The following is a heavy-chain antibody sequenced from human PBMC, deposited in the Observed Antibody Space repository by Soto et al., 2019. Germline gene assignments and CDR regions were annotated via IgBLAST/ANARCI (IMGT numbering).Heavy chain of an antibody. Sequence: EVQLLESGGGLVQPGGSLRLSCAASGFTFSHAWMSWVRQAPGKGLEWVGRIKSKTDGATTDYAALVRGRFTISRDDSKNTLYLQMNSLKSEDTGVYYCSTDQTGTTDYWGQGTLVTVSS. CDR3: STDQTGTTDY. CDR2: IKSKTDGATT. CDR1: GFTFSHAW. J-gene: IGHJ4*02. D-gene: IGHD1-1*01. V-gene: IGHV3-15*01.